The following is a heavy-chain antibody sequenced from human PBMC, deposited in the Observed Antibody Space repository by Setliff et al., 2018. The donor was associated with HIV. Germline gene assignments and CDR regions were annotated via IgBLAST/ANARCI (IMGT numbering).Heavy chain of an antibody. CDR3: ARGKGVGGVIITGGLDV. D-gene: IGHD3-10*01. Sequence: ASVKVSCKASEYTFTDCYMHWLRRATGQGLEWMGWMNPNSGVSGYGQKFQGRVTMTRDTSISTAYMELSSLTSEDTAVYYCARGKGVGGVIITGGLDVWGKGTTVTVSS. J-gene: IGHJ6*04. CDR2: MNPNSGVS. CDR1: EYTFTDCY. V-gene: IGHV1-8*02.